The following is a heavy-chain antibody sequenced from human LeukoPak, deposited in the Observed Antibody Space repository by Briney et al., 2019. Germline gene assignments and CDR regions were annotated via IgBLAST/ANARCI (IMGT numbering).Heavy chain of an antibody. V-gene: IGHV3-30-3*01. CDR1: GYTFSSYD. CDR2: ISYDGSNK. CDR3: ARGSYGIDV. Sequence: PGSSQSLLCAASGYTFSSYDMHCAPQAPGKGLEWVAVISYDGSNKYYADSVKGRFTISRDNSKNTVYLKMNSLSAEDRAVYYCARGSYGIDVWGQGTTVTVSS. J-gene: IGHJ6*02.